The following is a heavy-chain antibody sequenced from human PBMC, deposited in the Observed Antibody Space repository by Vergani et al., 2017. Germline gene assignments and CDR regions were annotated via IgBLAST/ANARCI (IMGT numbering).Heavy chain of an antibody. V-gene: IGHV3-23*04. Sequence: EVQLVESGGGVVQPGRSLRLSCAASGFTFSSYAMSWVRQAPGKGLEWVSAISGSGGSTYYADSVKGRFTISRDNSKNTLYLQMNSLRAEDTAVYYCACGRGGGPREEWGQGTLVTVSS. J-gene: IGHJ4*02. CDR1: GFTFSSYA. CDR3: ACGRGGGPREE. CDR2: ISGSGGST. D-gene: IGHD3-10*01.